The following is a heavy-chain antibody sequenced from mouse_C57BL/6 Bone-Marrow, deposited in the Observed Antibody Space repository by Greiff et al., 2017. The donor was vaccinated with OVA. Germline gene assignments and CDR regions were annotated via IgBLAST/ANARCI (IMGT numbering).Heavy chain of an antibody. CDR3: AREEGIYYGYDSFAY. V-gene: IGHV1-55*01. D-gene: IGHD2-2*01. J-gene: IGHJ3*01. Sequence: QVQLQQPGAELVKPGASVKMSCKASGYTFTSYWITWVKQRPGQGLEWIGDIYPGSGSTNYNEKFKSKATLSVDTSSSTAYMQLRSLTSEDSAVYYCAREEGIYYGYDSFAYWGQGTLVTVSA. CDR2: IYPGSGST. CDR1: GYTFTSYW.